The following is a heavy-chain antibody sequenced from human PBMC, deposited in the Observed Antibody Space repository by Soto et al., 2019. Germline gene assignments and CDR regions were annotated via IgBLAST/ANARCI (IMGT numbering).Heavy chain of an antibody. D-gene: IGHD3-16*02. CDR3: VKESLPTPNSCSVS. Sequence: GGSLRLSCAASGFAFRNYAMNWVRQAPGKGLEWVSGISGSGGGTYYADSVKGRFTISRDNSKTRLYLQMSSLRADDTAVYYCVKESLPTPNSCSVSCCQGTLVT. V-gene: IGHV3-23*01. CDR1: GFAFRNYA. CDR2: ISGSGGGT. J-gene: IGHJ5*01.